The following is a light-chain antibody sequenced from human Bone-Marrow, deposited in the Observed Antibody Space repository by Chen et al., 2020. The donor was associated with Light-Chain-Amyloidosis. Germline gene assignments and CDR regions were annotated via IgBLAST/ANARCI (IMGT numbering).Light chain of an antibody. Sequence: SYELTQPPSVSVSPGQTARITCSGDDLPTKYAYWYQQKPGQAPVLVIHRDTERPSGISERFSGSSSGTTATLTISGVQEEDEADYHCQTADSSGTSEVIFGGGTKLTVL. CDR3: QTADSSGTSEVI. CDR2: RDT. J-gene: IGLJ2*01. V-gene: IGLV3-25*03. CDR1: DLPTKY.